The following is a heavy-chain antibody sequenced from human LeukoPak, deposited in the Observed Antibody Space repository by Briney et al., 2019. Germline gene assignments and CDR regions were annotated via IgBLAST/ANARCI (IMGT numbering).Heavy chain of an antibody. J-gene: IGHJ4*02. CDR1: GFTFSSYA. V-gene: IGHV3-23*01. CDR3: AKDLRYSYGYYFDY. CDR2: ISGSGGST. D-gene: IGHD5-18*01. Sequence: GGSLGLSCAASGFTFSSYAMSWVRQAPGKGLEWVSAISGSGGSTYYADSVKGRFTISRDNSKNTLYLQMNSLRAEDTAVYYCAKDLRYSYGYYFDYWGQGTLVTVSS.